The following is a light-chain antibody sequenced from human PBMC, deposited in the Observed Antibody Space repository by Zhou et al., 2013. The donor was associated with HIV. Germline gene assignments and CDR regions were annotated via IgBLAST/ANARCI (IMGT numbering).Light chain of an antibody. Sequence: IQLTQSPSSLSASVGDRVTFTCQASQDISKDLNWLQQKPGKAPRLVIYDASDLDTGVPSRFRGSGSGTDFTLTISSLQPEDFATYYCQQYNNYPLTFGGGTKVEIK. J-gene: IGKJ4*01. CDR1: QDISKD. CDR3: QQYNNYPLT. V-gene: IGKV1-33*01. CDR2: DAS.